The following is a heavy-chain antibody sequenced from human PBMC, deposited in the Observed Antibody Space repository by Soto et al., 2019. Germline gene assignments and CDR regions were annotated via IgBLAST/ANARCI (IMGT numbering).Heavy chain of an antibody. J-gene: IGHJ4*02. Sequence: PSETLSLTCPVSGCSIYRSGYYWGWIRQPPGRGLEWIGNIDYNGVTYSNPSLKSRVTISRDTSKNQFSLKLTSVTAADTALYYCGKVLVGATGHTDSDSWGPGTLVTV. CDR3: GKVLVGATGHTDSDS. CDR1: GCSIYRSGYY. D-gene: IGHD2-15*01. CDR2: IDYNGVT. V-gene: IGHV4-39*01.